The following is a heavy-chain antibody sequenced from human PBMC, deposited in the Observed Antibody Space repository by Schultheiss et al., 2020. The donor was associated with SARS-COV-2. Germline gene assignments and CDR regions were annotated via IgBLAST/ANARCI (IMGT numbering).Heavy chain of an antibody. V-gene: IGHV4-59*01. D-gene: IGHD3-22*01. CDR3: ARSGSGYPSFDY. J-gene: IGHJ4*02. Sequence: SETLSLTCTVSGGSISSYYWSWIRQPPGKGLEWIGYIYYSGSTNYNPSLKSRVTISVDTSKNQFSLKLSSVTAADTAVYYCARSGSGYPSFDYWGQGTLVIVSS. CDR2: IYYSGST. CDR1: GGSISSYY.